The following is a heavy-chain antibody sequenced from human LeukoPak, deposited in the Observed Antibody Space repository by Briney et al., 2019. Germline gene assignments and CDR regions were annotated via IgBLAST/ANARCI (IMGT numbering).Heavy chain of an antibody. CDR1: GFTFRSYA. J-gene: IGHJ4*01. D-gene: IGHD6-13*01. CDR2: MSSSGGST. V-gene: IGHV3-23*01. Sequence: GGSLRLSCAASGFTFRSYAMNWVRQAPGKGLEWVSAMSSSGGSTYYADSVKGRFTISRDNSKNTLYLQMNSLRAEDTAVYYCARGGPAAGRFDYWGQGTRVTVSS. CDR3: ARGGPAAGRFDY.